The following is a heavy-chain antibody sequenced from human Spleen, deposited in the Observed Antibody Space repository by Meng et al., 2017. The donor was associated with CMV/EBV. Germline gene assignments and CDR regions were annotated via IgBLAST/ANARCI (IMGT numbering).Heavy chain of an antibody. CDR2: IYHSGIA. D-gene: IGHD2-21*01. J-gene: IGHJ4*02. V-gene: IGHV4-4*02. CDR3: ARAYCGGACYSGFDY. Sequence: SCASISDDNWWSWVRQPPGKGLEWIGEIYHSGIANYSPSLKSRVTISEDKSNNQFSLKLSSVTAADTAVYYCARAYCGGACYSGFDYWGQGILVTVSS. CDR1: CASISDDNW.